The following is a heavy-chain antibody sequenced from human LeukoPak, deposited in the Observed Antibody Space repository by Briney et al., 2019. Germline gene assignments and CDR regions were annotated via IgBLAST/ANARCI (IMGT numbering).Heavy chain of an antibody. J-gene: IGHJ6*03. CDR1: GFTVSTNY. CDR2: LYSGGYT. Sequence: PGGSLSLSCAASGFTVSTNYMSWVRQAPGEGRDRISVLYSGGYTYYADSVKGRFTISRDGSKNTVYLQMNSLRAEDTALYYCAREHPYSNYYYYMDVWGKGTTVTVSS. CDR3: AREHPYSNYYYYMDV. D-gene: IGHD4-11*01. V-gene: IGHV3-53*01.